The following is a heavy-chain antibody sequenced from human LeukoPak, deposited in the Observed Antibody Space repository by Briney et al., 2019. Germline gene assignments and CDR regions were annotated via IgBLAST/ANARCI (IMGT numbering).Heavy chain of an antibody. J-gene: IGHJ4*02. Sequence: SETLSLTCTVSGGSISSGSYYWSWIRQPAGKGLEWIGRIYTSGSTNYNPSLKSRVTISVDTSKNQFSLKLSSVTAADTAVYYCARGFPLWRYCSSTSCYRYYFDYWGQGTLVTVSS. CDR3: ARGFPLWRYCSSTSCYRYYFDY. CDR1: GGSISSGSYY. V-gene: IGHV4-61*02. D-gene: IGHD2-2*01. CDR2: IYTSGST.